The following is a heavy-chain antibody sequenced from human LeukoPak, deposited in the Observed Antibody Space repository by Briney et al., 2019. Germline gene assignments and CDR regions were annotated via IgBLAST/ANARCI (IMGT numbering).Heavy chain of an antibody. V-gene: IGHV3-21*01. CDR2: ISSSSSYI. Sequence: GGSLRLSCAASGFTFSSYSMNWVRQAPGKGLEWVSFISSSSSYIYYADSVKGRFTISRDNAKNSLYLQMNSLRAEDTAVYFCARDSGALWFGELSRWFDPWGQGTLVTVSS. J-gene: IGHJ5*02. CDR1: GFTFSSYS. CDR3: ARDSGALWFGELSRWFDP. D-gene: IGHD3-10*01.